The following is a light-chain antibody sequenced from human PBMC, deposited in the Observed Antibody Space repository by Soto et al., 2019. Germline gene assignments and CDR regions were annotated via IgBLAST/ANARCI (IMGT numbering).Light chain of an antibody. CDR2: AAS. CDR3: QQYYSYPT. V-gene: IGKV1-8*01. Sequence: AILITQSPSSFSASPGDRVTITFRASQGISSYLAWYQQKPGKAPKLLIYAASTLQSGVPSRFSGSGSGTDFTLTISCLQSEDFATYYCQQYYSYPTFGQGTRLEIK. CDR1: QGISSY. J-gene: IGKJ5*01.